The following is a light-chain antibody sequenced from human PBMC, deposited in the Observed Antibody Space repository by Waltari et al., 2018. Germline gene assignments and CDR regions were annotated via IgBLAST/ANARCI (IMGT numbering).Light chain of an antibody. CDR2: RND. Sequence: QSVLTQPPSASGTPGQRVSISCSGSYSNLASNYLYGYQQLPGTAPKLLIYRNDQRPSGVPDRFSGSKYGTTAFLAISELRSEDEAVYYCASWDDSHYVFGGGTKVTVL. CDR1: YSNLASNY. V-gene: IGLV1-47*01. CDR3: ASWDDSHYV. J-gene: IGLJ1*01.